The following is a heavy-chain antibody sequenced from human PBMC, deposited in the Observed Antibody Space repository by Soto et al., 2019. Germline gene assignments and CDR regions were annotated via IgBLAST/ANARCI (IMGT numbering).Heavy chain of an antibody. CDR1: GFTFSSYS. J-gene: IGHJ4*02. CDR2: ISSSSSTI. V-gene: IGHV3-48*01. CDR3: ARDAPPDDY. Sequence: EVQLVESGGGLVQPGGSLRLSCAASGFTFSSYSMNWVRQAPGKGLEWVSYISSSSSTIYYADSVKGRFTISRGNAKNSLYLQMNSLRAEDTAVYYGARDAPPDDYWGQGTLVTVSS.